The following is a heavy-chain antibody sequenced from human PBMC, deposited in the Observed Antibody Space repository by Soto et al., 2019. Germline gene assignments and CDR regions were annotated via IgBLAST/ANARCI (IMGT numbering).Heavy chain of an antibody. Sequence: GPEVKKPGASVKVSCKASGNTFASHGFSWVRQAPGQGLEWMGWISGFNGQTNYALKFQGRVTLTTDASTSTAYMELRSLRSDDTAVYFCARVDPRGVAVVRDYWGQGTLVTVSS. V-gene: IGHV1-18*01. J-gene: IGHJ4*02. CDR3: ARVDPRGVAVVRDY. CDR2: ISGFNGQT. D-gene: IGHD2-2*01. CDR1: GNTFASHG.